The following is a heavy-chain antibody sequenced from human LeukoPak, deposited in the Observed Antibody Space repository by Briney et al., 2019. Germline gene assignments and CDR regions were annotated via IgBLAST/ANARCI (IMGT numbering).Heavy chain of an antibody. CDR3: AREEKMEEGYYYYMDV. V-gene: IGHV3-48*01. Sequence: GGSLRLSCAASGFTFSTSGMNWVRQAPGKGMEWVSYIISSSNTISYAHSVKGRFTISRDNSKNSLYLQMNSLKAEDTAVYYCAREEKMEEGYYYYMDVWGKGTTVTVSS. CDR1: GFTFSTSG. D-gene: IGHD5-24*01. CDR2: IISSSNTI. J-gene: IGHJ6*03.